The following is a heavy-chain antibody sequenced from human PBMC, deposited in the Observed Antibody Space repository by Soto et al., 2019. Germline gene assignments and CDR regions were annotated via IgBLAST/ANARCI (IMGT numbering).Heavy chain of an antibody. CDR2: ISYDGSNK. V-gene: IGHV3-30-3*01. D-gene: IGHD3-3*01. CDR1: GFTFSSYA. J-gene: IGHJ6*02. CDR3: ARDLAIFGVVPTGGMDV. Sequence: QVQLVESGGGVVQPGRSLRLSCAASGFTFSSYAMHWVRQAPGKGLEWVAVISYDGSNKYYADSVKGRFTISRDNSKNXXYLQMNSLRAEDTAVYYCARDLAIFGVVPTGGMDVWGQGTTVTVSS.